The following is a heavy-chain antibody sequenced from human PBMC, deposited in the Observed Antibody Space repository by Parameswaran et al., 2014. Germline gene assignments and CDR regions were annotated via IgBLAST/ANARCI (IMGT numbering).Heavy chain of an antibody. J-gene: IGHJ4*02. CDR1: GGSSSGFY. CDR3: ARDEYFDFWSGPYGRPGYYFDS. V-gene: IGHV4-34*01. Sequence: GSLRLSCAVSGGSSSGFYWSWIRQPPGQGLEWLGEINHSGRDNYNPSLKSRVLISLDTSKTQLSLKVTSVTAADTAIYYCARDEYFDFWSGPYGRPGYYFDSWGQGTPVTVSS. CDR2: INHSGRD. D-gene: IGHD3-3*01.